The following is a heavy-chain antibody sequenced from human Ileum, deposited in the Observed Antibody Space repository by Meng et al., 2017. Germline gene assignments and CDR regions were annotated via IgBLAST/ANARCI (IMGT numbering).Heavy chain of an antibody. V-gene: IGHV3-23*01. CDR1: GFTFSTYG. D-gene: IGHD3-3*01. J-gene: IGHJ5*02. CDR2: IPLPSPSP. Sequence: EVQLLGSGGDLAQPGGSLRLSCAASGFTFSTYGMSWVRHAPGKGPEWVSAIPLPSPSPSSPPSFPFRFTVSRDNFKNTVSLQMNSLRVGDAAIYYCVPSSPWALFASWGQGSLVTVSS. CDR3: VPSSPWALFAS.